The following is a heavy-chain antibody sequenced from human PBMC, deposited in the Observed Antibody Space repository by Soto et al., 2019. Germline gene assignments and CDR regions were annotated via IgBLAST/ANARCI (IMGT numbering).Heavy chain of an antibody. Sequence: GESLKISCKGSGYSFTSYWISWVRQMPGKGLAWMGRIDPSDSYTNYSPSFQGHVTISADKSISTAYLQWSSLKASDTAMYYCARQDNWNDADAFDIWGQGTMVTVSS. D-gene: IGHD1-20*01. CDR1: GYSFTSYW. V-gene: IGHV5-10-1*01. CDR3: ARQDNWNDADAFDI. J-gene: IGHJ3*02. CDR2: IDPSDSYT.